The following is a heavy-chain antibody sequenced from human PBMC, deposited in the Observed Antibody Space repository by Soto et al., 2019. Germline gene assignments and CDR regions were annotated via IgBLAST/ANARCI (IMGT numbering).Heavy chain of an antibody. D-gene: IGHD5-12*01. CDR3: AGGSTHPSPVDYFDY. Sequence: SETLSLTCTVSGGSISSSSYYWGWIRQPPGKGLEWIGSIYYSGSTYYNPSLKSRVTLSVDTSKNQYSLKLSSVTAAETAVYYCAGGSTHPSPVDYFDYWGQGTLVTVSS. J-gene: IGHJ4*02. V-gene: IGHV4-39*01. CDR2: IYYSGST. CDR1: GGSISSSSYY.